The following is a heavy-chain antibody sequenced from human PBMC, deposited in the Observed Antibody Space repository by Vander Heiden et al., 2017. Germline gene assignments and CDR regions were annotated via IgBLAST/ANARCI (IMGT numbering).Heavy chain of an antibody. CDR2: ISSSSSNI. D-gene: IGHD3-10*01. CDR3: ARVGKPYYYGMDV. CDR1: GFTFISYS. J-gene: IGHJ6*02. V-gene: IGHV3-48*02. Sequence: EVQLVESGGGLVQPGGSLRLSCAASGFTFISYSMNWVRQAPGKGLEWVSYISSSSSNIYDADAGKGRFTISRDNAKNSLYLQMNSMRDEDTAVYYCARVGKPYYYGMDVWGQGNTVTVSS.